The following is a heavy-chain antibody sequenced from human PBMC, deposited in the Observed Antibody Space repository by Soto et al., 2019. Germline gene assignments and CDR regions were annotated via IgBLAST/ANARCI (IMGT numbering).Heavy chain of an antibody. CDR3: AREGQQWLVRSWFDP. CDR2: IIPIFGTA. D-gene: IGHD6-19*01. J-gene: IGHJ5*02. V-gene: IGHV1-69*12. CDR1: GGTFSSYA. Sequence: QVQLVQSGAEVKKPGSSVKVSCKASGGTFSSYAISWVRQAPGQGLEWMGGIIPIFGTANYAQKFQGRVTITADESTSRAYMELSSLRSEDTAVYYCAREGQQWLVRSWFDPWGQGTLVTVSS.